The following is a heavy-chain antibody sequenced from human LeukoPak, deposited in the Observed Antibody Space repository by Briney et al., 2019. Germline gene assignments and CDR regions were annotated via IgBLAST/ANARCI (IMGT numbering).Heavy chain of an antibody. V-gene: IGHV3-48*03. CDR1: GFTFSSYE. Sequence: GGSLRLSCAASGFTFSSYEMNWVRQAPGKGLEWVSYISSSGSTIYYADSVKGRFTISRDNAKNSLYLQMNSLRAEDTAVYYCAGTDYGDYSWPPGMDVWGQGTTVTVPS. CDR3: AGTDYGDYSWPPGMDV. D-gene: IGHD4-17*01. CDR2: ISSSGSTI. J-gene: IGHJ6*02.